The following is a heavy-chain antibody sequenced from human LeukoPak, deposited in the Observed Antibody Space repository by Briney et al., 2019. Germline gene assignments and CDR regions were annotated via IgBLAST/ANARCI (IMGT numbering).Heavy chain of an antibody. CDR2: ISGGGGST. CDR3: AKRGCSNGVCYTDDI. D-gene: IGHD2-8*01. V-gene: IGHV3-23*01. CDR1: GFTVSSNE. Sequence: GGSLRLSCAASGFTVSSNEMSWVRQAPGKGLEWVAAISGGGGSTYYADSVKGRFTISRDNSKNTLYVQMNSLRAEDTAVYYCAKRGCSNGVCYTDDIWGQGTMVTVSS. J-gene: IGHJ3*02.